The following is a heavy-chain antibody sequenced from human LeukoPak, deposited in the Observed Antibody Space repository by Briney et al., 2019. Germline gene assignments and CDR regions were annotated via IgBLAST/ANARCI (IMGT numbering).Heavy chain of an antibody. D-gene: IGHD6-19*01. J-gene: IGHJ4*02. Sequence: SVTVSCKASGGTFSSYAISWVRQAPGQGLEWMGGIIPIFGTANYAQKFQGRVTTTADESTSTAYMELSSLRSEDTAVYYCARDRSGWYGSLGYWGQGTLVTVSS. CDR3: ARDRSGWYGSLGY. CDR1: GGTFSSYA. CDR2: IIPIFGTA. V-gene: IGHV1-69*13.